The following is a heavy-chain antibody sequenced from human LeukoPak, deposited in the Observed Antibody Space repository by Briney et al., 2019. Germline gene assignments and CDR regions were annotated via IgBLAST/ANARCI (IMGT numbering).Heavy chain of an antibody. CDR1: GGSFSGYY. Sequence: KASETLSLTCAVSGGSFSGYYWTWIRQSPGTGLEWIGDISHSGRTKYNPSLESRVTISVDTSKNQFSLKMTSVTAADTGVYYCARGLQIAAAGSLDYWGQGILVSVSS. CDR2: ISHSGRT. J-gene: IGHJ4*02. D-gene: IGHD6-13*01. CDR3: ARGLQIAAAGSLDY. V-gene: IGHV4-34*01.